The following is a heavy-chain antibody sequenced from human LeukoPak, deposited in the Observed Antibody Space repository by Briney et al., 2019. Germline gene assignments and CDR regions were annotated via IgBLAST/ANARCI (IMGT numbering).Heavy chain of an antibody. CDR3: AREGQLVPFDY. D-gene: IGHD6-13*01. CDR2: IIPILGIA. V-gene: IGHV1-69*04. Sequence: GSSVKVSCKASGGTFSSYAISWVRQAPGQGLERMGRIIPILGIANYAQKFQGRVTITADKSTSTAYMELSSLRSEDTAVYYCAREGQLVPFDYWGQGTLVTVSS. J-gene: IGHJ4*02. CDR1: GGTFSSYA.